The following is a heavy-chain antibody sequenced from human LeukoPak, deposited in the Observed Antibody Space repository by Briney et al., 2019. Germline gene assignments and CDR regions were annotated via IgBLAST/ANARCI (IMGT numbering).Heavy chain of an antibody. D-gene: IGHD5-24*01. Sequence: GGSLRLSCAGSGFTFRTYGMHWVRQAPGRGLEWVAFSRYDGINEYYADSVKGRFTISRDNSKNTLYLQMNSLRAEDTAVYYCAKDGERWLQFGTCWFDLWGQGTLVTVSS. J-gene: IGHJ5*02. CDR1: GFTFRTYG. CDR3: AKDGERWLQFGTCWFDL. V-gene: IGHV3-30*02. CDR2: SRYDGINE.